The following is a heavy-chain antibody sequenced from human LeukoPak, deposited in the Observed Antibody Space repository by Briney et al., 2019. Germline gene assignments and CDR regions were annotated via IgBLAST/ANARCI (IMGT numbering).Heavy chain of an antibody. V-gene: IGHV1-2*06. J-gene: IGHJ4*02. D-gene: IGHD3-22*01. Sequence: ASVKVSCKASGYTFTGYYMHWVRQAPGQGLEWMGRINPNSGGTNYAQKFQGRVTMTRDTSISTAYMELSRLRSDDTAVHYCARDPFSDYYDSSGYYDYWGQGTLVTVSS. CDR1: GYTFTGYY. CDR2: INPNSGGT. CDR3: ARDPFSDYYDSSGYYDY.